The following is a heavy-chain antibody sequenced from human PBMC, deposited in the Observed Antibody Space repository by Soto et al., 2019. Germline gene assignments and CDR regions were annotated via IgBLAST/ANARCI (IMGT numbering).Heavy chain of an antibody. D-gene: IGHD1-1*01. CDR2: IYATGTT. Sequence: SETLSLTCTVSGASISGFYWSWIRKSAGKGLEWIGRIYATGTTDYNPSLKSRVMMSVDTSKKQFSLKLRFVTAADTAVYYCVRDGTKTLRDWFDPWGQGLLITVSS. J-gene: IGHJ5*02. V-gene: IGHV4-4*07. CDR3: VRDGTKTLRDWFDP. CDR1: GASISGFY.